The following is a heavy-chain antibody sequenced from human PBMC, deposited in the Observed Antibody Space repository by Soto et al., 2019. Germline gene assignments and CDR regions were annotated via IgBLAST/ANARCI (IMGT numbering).Heavy chain of an antibody. Sequence: QVQLVQSGAEVKKPGSSVKVFCKASGGTFSSYAISWVRQAPGQGLEWMGGNIPIFGTANYAQKFQGRVTITADESTSTAYMELSSLRSEDTAVYYCASVAVAGSNWFDPWGQGTLVTVSS. CDR3: ASVAVAGSNWFDP. CDR2: NIPIFGTA. J-gene: IGHJ5*02. V-gene: IGHV1-69*01. D-gene: IGHD6-19*01. CDR1: GGTFSSYA.